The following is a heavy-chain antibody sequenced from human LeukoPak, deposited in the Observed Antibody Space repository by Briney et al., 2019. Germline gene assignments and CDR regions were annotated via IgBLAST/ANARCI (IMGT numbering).Heavy chain of an antibody. CDR1: GGTFSSEA. CDR3: ARGETILNWFDP. Sequence: ASVKVSCKTFGGTFSSEAFIWVRQAPGQGLEWMGGTIPIFGRADYAQKFQDIVTITADESTSTVYMELSSLRSEDTAVYYCARGETILNWFDPWGQGTLVTVSS. D-gene: IGHD1-1*01. V-gene: IGHV1-69*13. CDR2: TIPIFGRA. J-gene: IGHJ5*02.